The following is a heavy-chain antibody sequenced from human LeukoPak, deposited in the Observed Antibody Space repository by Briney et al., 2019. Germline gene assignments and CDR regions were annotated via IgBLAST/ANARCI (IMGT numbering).Heavy chain of an antibody. J-gene: IGHJ6*03. D-gene: IGHD3-22*01. CDR3: ARDRITMIVVVSPAMDV. CDR1: GFTFSSYW. V-gene: IGHV3-7*01. CDR2: IKQDGSEK. Sequence: GGSLRLSCAASGFTFSSYWMSWVRQAPGKGLEWVANIKQDGSEKYYVDSVKGRFTISRDNAKNSLYLQMNSLRAEDTAVYYCARDRITMIVVVSPAMDVWGKGTTVTVSS.